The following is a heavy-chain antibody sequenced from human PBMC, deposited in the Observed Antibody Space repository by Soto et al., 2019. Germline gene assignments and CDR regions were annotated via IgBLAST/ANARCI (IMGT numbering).Heavy chain of an antibody. CDR2: INPAGRAS. CDR1: GFTFSSYW. J-gene: IGHJ4*02. Sequence: EVQLVESGGGLVKPGGSLRLSCVGSGFTFSSYWMHWVRQAPGKGPVGVSRINPAGRASSYADFVKGRVIVSRDNAKNTLYLEMNSLSAEDTAVYYCATGGYSYGWGYWGQGTLVTVSS. V-gene: IGHV3-74*01. D-gene: IGHD5-18*01. CDR3: ATGGYSYGWGY.